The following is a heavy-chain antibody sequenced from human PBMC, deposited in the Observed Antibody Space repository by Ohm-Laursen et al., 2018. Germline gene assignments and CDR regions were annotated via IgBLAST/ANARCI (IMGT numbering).Heavy chain of an antibody. CDR2: INHSRST. Sequence: GTLSLTCTVSGGSISSTSYYWGWIRQPPGKGLEWIGEINHSRSTKYNSSFKSRVTISVDTPKNQFSLKLSSVTAADTAVYYCARGFSGWWGRIDYWGQGILVTVSS. J-gene: IGHJ4*02. D-gene: IGHD6-19*01. CDR1: GGSISSTSYY. CDR3: ARGFSGWWGRIDY. V-gene: IGHV4-39*07.